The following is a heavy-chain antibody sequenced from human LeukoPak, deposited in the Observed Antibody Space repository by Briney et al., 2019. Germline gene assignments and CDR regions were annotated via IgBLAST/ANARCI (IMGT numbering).Heavy chain of an antibody. J-gene: IGHJ5*02. V-gene: IGHV1-3*01. CDR2: IKAGNGNT. CDR3: AREGNIWHAQRNGDNWLDP. D-gene: IGHD1/OR15-1a*01. Sequence: ASVKVSCKASGYSFTSYGIHWVRQAPGQRPEWMGWIKAGNGNTEYSQKFQGRVTIIRDTSASTAYMELSSLRPEDTAVYYCAREGNIWHAQRNGDNWLDPWGQGTLVTVSS. CDR1: GYSFTSYG.